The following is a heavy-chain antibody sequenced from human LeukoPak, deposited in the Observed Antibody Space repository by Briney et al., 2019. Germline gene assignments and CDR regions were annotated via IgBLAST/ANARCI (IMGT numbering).Heavy chain of an antibody. CDR1: GFTFSSYG. V-gene: IGHV3-30*18. CDR2: ISYDGSNK. Sequence: GGSLRLSCAASGFTFSSYGMRWVRQAPGRGLEWVAVISYDGSNKYYADSVKGRFTISRDNSKNTLYLQMNSLRAEDTAVYYCAKDRWYTAMGLFDYWGQGTLVTVSS. J-gene: IGHJ4*02. CDR3: AKDRWYTAMGLFDY. D-gene: IGHD5-18*01.